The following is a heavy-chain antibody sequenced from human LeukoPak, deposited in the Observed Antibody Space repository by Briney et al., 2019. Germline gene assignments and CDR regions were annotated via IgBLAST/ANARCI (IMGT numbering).Heavy chain of an antibody. CDR3: ARAHYDSSGYYSPQDY. Sequence: GASVKVSCKASGYTFTSCDINWVRQATGQGLEWMGWMNPNSGNTGYAQKFQGRVTMTRNTSISTAYMELSSLRSEDTAVYYCARAHYDSSGYYSPQDYWGQGTLVTVSS. CDR1: GYTFTSCD. J-gene: IGHJ4*02. V-gene: IGHV1-8*01. D-gene: IGHD3-22*01. CDR2: MNPNSGNT.